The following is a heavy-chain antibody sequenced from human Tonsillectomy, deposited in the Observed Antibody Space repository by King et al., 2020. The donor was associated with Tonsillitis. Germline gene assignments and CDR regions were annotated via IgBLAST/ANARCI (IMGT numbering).Heavy chain of an antibody. CDR2: IYSGGVST. CDR1: GFTFSSYA. Sequence: VQLVESGGGLVQPGGSLRLSCAASGFTFSSYAMNWVRQAPGKGLEWVSVIYSGGVSTYYADSVKGRFTISRDNSKNTLYLQMNSLRAEDTAVYYCAKDLDRGFGELFSYYGKDVWGQGTTVTVSS. J-gene: IGHJ6*02. D-gene: IGHD3-10*01. V-gene: IGHV3-23*03. CDR3: AKDLDRGFGELFSYYGKDV.